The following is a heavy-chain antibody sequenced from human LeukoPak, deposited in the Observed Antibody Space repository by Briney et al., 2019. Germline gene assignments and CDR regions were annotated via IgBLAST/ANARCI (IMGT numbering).Heavy chain of an antibody. CDR1: GGSISSYY. J-gene: IGHJ4*02. Sequence: SETLSLTCTVSGGSISSYYWSWIRQPPGKGLEWIGYIYTSGSTNYNPSLKSRVTISVDTSKNQFSLKLSSVTAADTAVYYCARDPGTGLDYWGQGTLVTVSS. CDR3: ARDPGTGLDY. CDR2: IYTSGST. D-gene: IGHD1-1*01. V-gene: IGHV4-59*01.